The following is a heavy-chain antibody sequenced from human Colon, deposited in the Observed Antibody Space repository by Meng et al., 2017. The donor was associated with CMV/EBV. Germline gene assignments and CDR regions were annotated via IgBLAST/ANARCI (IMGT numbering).Heavy chain of an antibody. CDR2: ITTASLYT. D-gene: IGHD6-19*01. V-gene: IGHV3-21*01. CDR3: ARAGLRAVEATRSDY. CDR1: GFSFSSYG. J-gene: IGHJ4*02. Sequence: GESLKISCAASGFSFSSYGMNWVRQAPGKGLEWVSSITTASLYTHYADSVRGRFTISRDNANSSVYLHMTTLRAEDTAAYYCARAGLRAVEATRSDYWGQGTLVTVSS.